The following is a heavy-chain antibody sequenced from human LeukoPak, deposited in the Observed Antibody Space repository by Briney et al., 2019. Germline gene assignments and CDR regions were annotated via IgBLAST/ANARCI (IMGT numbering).Heavy chain of an antibody. CDR2: IYPIDSDS. Sequence: GESLKISCKTSGYTFTDYWIGWVRQMPGKGLEWMGVIYPIDSDSKYSPSLQGQVTISADKSISTAYLQWSSLKASDTAMYYCARKGRLPNYFDYWGQGTLVTVSS. D-gene: IGHD6-25*01. J-gene: IGHJ4*02. V-gene: IGHV5-51*01. CDR3: ARKGRLPNYFDY. CDR1: GYTFTDYW.